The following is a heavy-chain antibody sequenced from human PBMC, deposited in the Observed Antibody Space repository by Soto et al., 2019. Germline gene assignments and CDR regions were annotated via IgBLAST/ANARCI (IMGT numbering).Heavy chain of an antibody. Sequence: ASVKVSCKTSGYSFTKYGLHWVRQAPGQRLEWMGWINPGNGDTKYSQKFQGRVTITRDTSATTAYMELSSLRSEDSDVFYCARNDCSSTSCYNHSDYGMDVWGQGTRVTVSS. V-gene: IGHV1-3*01. CDR3: ARNDCSSTSCYNHSDYGMDV. D-gene: IGHD2-2*01. CDR1: GYSFTKYG. CDR2: INPGNGDT. J-gene: IGHJ6*02.